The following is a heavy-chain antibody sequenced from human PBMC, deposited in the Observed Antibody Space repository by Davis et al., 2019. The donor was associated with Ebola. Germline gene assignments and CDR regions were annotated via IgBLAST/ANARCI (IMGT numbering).Heavy chain of an antibody. V-gene: IGHV3-20*04. CDR2: INWNGGST. CDR3: ARDSGSYFVGNPDY. D-gene: IGHD1-26*01. CDR1: GFTFDDYG. J-gene: IGHJ4*02. Sequence: GESLKISCAASGFTFDDYGMSWVRQAPGKGLEWVSGINWNGGSTGYADSVKGRFTISRDNAKNSLYLQMNSLRAEDTALYYCARDSGSYFVGNPDYWGQGTLVTVSS.